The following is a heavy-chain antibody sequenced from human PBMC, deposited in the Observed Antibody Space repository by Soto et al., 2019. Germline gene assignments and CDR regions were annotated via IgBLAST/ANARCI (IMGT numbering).Heavy chain of an antibody. CDR1: GFSLHTSGVG. CDR3: AYRALYSGSYWDGGYFDS. Sequence: QITLRESGPARVRPTQTLSLSCTFSGFSLHTSGVGVGWIRQPPGKPLEWLELIYWDDDKRYSPSLKNRLSITKDTSENQVVLRMTNMDPVDTATYYCAYRALYSGSYWDGGYFDSWGQGTLITVSS. D-gene: IGHD1-26*01. V-gene: IGHV2-5*02. CDR2: IYWDDDK. J-gene: IGHJ4*02.